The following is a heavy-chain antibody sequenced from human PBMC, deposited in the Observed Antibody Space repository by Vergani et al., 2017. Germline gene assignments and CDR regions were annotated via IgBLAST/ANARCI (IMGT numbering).Heavy chain of an antibody. V-gene: IGHV4-59*01. D-gene: IGHD6-19*01. Sequence: QVQLQESGPGLVKPSETLSLTCTVSGGSISSYYWSWIRQPPGKGLEWIGYIYYSGSTNYNPSLKSRVTKAVDTSKNKFSLKLSSVTAADTAVYYCARYDGNQWLATWGFDYWGQGTTVTVSS. CDR3: ARYDGNQWLATWGFDY. CDR1: GGSISSYY. CDR2: IYYSGST. J-gene: IGHJ4*03.